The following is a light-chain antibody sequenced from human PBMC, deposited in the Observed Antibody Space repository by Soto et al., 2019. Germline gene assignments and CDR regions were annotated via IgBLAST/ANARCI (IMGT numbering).Light chain of an antibody. CDR2: GAS. V-gene: IGKV3-20*01. CDR3: QYYGTSPQT. Sequence: EIVMTQSPATLSLSPGERATLYCRASQSVSSSALAWYQQKPGQAPRRLIYGASSRATGIPDRFSGSGSGTDFTLTISRLEPEDFAVYYCQYYGTSPQTFGQGTKVDIK. J-gene: IGKJ1*01. CDR1: QSVSSSA.